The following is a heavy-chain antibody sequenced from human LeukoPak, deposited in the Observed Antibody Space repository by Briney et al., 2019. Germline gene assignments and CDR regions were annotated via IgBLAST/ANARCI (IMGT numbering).Heavy chain of an antibody. Sequence: SETLSLTCTVSGGSIRSYYWSWIRQPPGKGLEWIGYIYYSGSTNYNPSLKSRVTISVDTSKNQFSLKLNSVTAADTAVYYCASAIAIPAWAFDLWGQGTVVTVSS. J-gene: IGHJ3*01. D-gene: IGHD6-13*01. CDR2: IYYSGST. CDR1: GGSIRSYY. CDR3: ASAIAIPAWAFDL. V-gene: IGHV4-59*01.